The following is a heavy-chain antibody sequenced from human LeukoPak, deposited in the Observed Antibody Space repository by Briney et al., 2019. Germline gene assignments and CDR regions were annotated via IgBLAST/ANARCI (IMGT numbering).Heavy chain of an antibody. CDR1: GFTFSSFE. CDR3: ARGTRFLEWSDPFHYYYYYMDV. V-gene: IGHV3-23*01. D-gene: IGHD3-3*01. Sequence: GGSLRLSCAASGFTFSSFEMNWVRQAPGKGLEWVSAISGSGGSTYYADSVKGRFTISRDNSKNTLYLQMNSLRAEDTAVYYYARGTRFLEWSDPFHYYYYYMDVWGKGTTVTVSS. CDR2: ISGSGGST. J-gene: IGHJ6*03.